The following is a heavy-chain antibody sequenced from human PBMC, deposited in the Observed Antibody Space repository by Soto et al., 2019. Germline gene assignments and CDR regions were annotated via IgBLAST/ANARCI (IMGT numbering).Heavy chain of an antibody. CDR2: ISGSGGST. Sequence: PVGPLRLSCAASGFTFSSYAMSWVRQAPGKGLEWVSAISGSGGSTYYADSVKGRFTISRDNSKNTLYLQMNSLRAEDTAVYYCAKDRSSYYDFWSGYSPSPSGMDVWGQGTTVTVSS. V-gene: IGHV3-23*01. D-gene: IGHD3-3*01. J-gene: IGHJ6*02. CDR1: GFTFSSYA. CDR3: AKDRSSYYDFWSGYSPSPSGMDV.